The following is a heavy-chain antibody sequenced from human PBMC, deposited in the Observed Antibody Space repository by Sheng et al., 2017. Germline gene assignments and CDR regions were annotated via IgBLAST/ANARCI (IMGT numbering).Heavy chain of an antibody. Sequence: QVQLVESGGGVVQPGRSLRLSCAASGFTFSSYGMHWVRQAPRQGAGSGVAVISYDGSNKYYADSVKGRFTISRDNSKNTLYLQMNSLRAEDTAVYYCAKDLRGIAARPRTTWGQGTLVTVSS. D-gene: IGHD6-6*01. V-gene: IGHV3-30*18. CDR2: ISYDGSNK. CDR3: AKDLRGIAARPRTT. CDR1: GFTFSSYG. J-gene: IGHJ4*02.